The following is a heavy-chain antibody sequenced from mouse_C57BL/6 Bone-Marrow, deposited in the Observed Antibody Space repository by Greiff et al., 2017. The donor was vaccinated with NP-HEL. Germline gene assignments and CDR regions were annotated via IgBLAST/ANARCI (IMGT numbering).Heavy chain of an antibody. J-gene: IGHJ1*03. CDR2: IYIGNGYT. Sequence: EVQLMESGAELVRPGSSVKMSCKTSGYTFTSYGINWVKQRPGQGLEWIGYIYIGNGYTEYNEKFKGKATLTSDTSSSTAYMQLSSLTSEDSAIYFCARRYYGSSSYWYFDVWGTGTTVTVSS. V-gene: IGHV1-58*01. CDR3: ARRYYGSSSYWYFDV. CDR1: GYTFTSYG. D-gene: IGHD1-1*01.